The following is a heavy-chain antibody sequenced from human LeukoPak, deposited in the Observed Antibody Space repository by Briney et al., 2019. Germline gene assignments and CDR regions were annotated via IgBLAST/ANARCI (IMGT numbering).Heavy chain of an antibody. CDR3: AKARVATIGDLDY. CDR2: IKQDGGEK. V-gene: IGHV3-7*03. Sequence: GGSLRLSCAASGFTFTTYRMTWVRQAPGKGLEWVAKIKQDGGEKYYVDSVKGRFTISRDNAKNSLSLQMNSLRAEDTAVYYCAKARVATIGDLDYWGQGTLVTVSS. J-gene: IGHJ4*02. D-gene: IGHD5-12*01. CDR1: GFTFTTYR.